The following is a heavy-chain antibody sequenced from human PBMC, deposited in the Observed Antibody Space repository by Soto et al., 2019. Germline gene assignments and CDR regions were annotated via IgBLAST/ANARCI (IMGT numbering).Heavy chain of an antibody. V-gene: IGHV1-69*13. CDR3: ARARYDFWSQYGMDV. Sequence: AAVKVSCKASGGTFSSYAISWVRQAPGQGLEWMGGIIPIFGTANYAQKFQGRVTITADESTSTAYMELSSLRSEDTAVYYCARARYDFWSQYGMDVWGQGTTVTVS. CDR2: IIPIFGTA. CDR1: GGTFSSYA. D-gene: IGHD3-3*01. J-gene: IGHJ6*02.